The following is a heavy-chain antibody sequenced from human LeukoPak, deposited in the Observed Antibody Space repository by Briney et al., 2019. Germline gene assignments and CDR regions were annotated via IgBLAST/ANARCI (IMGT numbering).Heavy chain of an antibody. CDR1: GYTFTGYY. V-gene: IGHV1-2*02. CDR2: INPNSGGT. CDR3: ARDRYYDILTGYCATYDY. J-gene: IGHJ4*02. D-gene: IGHD3-9*01. Sequence: ASVKVSXKASGYTFTGYYMHWVRQAPGQGLEWMGWINPNSGGTNYAQKFQGRVTMTRDTSISTAYMELSRLRSDDTAVYYCARDRYYDILTGYCATYDYWGQGTLVTVSS.